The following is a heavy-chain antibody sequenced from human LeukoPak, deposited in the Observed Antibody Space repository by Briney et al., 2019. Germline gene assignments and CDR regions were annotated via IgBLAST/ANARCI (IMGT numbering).Heavy chain of an antibody. CDR3: ARVWFGDYYLDY. Sequence: PGGSLRLSCAASGFSFNSDWMDWVRQAPGKGLEWVANIKHDESEKNYLDSVKGRFTISRDNAQNSLYLQMNGLRVEDTAVYYCARVWFGDYYLDYWGQGTLVTVSS. V-gene: IGHV3-7*01. CDR2: IKHDESEK. J-gene: IGHJ4*02. D-gene: IGHD3-10*01. CDR1: GFSFNSDW.